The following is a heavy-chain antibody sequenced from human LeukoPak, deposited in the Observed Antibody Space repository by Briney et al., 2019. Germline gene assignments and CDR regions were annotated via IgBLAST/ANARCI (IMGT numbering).Heavy chain of an antibody. CDR1: GFPFSSYW. CDR3: AKVGTVAGTGFDY. V-gene: IGHV3-66*01. J-gene: IGHJ4*02. Sequence: GGSLRLSCAASGFPFSSYWMSWVRQAPGKGLEWVSVIFTNGNTKYADSVKGRFTISRDNSKNMLYLQMNSLRAEDTAVYYCAKVGTVAGTGFDYWGQGTLVTVSS. CDR2: IFTNGNT. D-gene: IGHD6-19*01.